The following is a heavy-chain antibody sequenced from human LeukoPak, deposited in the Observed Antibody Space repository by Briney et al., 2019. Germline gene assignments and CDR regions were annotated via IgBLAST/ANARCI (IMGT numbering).Heavy chain of an antibody. J-gene: IGHJ4*02. Sequence: PSETLSLTCAVYGGSFSGYYWSWIRQPPGKGLEWIGEINHSGSTNYNPSLKSRVTISVDTCKNQFSLKLSSATAADTAVYYCARADDIVVVPAAYFDYWGQGTLVTVSS. V-gene: IGHV4-34*01. CDR3: ARADDIVVVPAAYFDY. CDR1: GGSFSGYY. CDR2: INHSGST. D-gene: IGHD2-2*01.